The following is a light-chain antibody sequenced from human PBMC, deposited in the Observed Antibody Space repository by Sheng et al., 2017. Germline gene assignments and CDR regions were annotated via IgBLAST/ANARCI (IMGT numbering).Light chain of an antibody. V-gene: IGKV1-NL1*01. Sequence: DIQMTQSPSSLSASVGDRVTISCRASRGIASSLGWFQQKPGTAPKLLIYEASTLESGVPSRFSGSGSGTDYTLTISSLQPEDFATYYCQQYYSTPHTFGPGTKVDV. CDR2: EAS. CDR3: QQYYSTPHT. CDR1: RGIASS. J-gene: IGKJ3*01.